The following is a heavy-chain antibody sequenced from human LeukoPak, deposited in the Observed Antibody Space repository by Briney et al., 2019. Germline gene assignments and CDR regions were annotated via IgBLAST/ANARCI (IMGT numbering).Heavy chain of an antibody. D-gene: IGHD3-10*01. Sequence: ASVKVSCTASGNIFTNYHLHWVRLAPGRGLEWMGAIYTDGGTITNTRSFQDRATMARDVSTRTVYMELSSLNSEDTAVYYCATEAAGSYRFYTWGQKILVTVSS. CDR2: IYTDGGTI. V-gene: IGHV1-46*01. CDR3: ATEAAGSYRFYT. CDR1: GNIFTNYH. J-gene: IGHJ5*02.